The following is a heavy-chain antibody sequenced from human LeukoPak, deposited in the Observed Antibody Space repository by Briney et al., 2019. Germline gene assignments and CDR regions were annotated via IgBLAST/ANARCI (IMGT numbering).Heavy chain of an antibody. J-gene: IGHJ4*02. CDR2: IYPGDSDT. D-gene: IGHD3-10*01. V-gene: IGHV5-51*01. CDR1: GYSFTSYW. Sequence: GESLKISCKGSGYSFTSYWIGWVRQMPGKGLEWMGIIYPGDSDTRYSPSFQGQVTISADKSISTAYLQWSSLKASDTAMYYCARPLVRGVLPSYFDYWGQGTLDTVSS. CDR3: ARPLVRGVLPSYFDY.